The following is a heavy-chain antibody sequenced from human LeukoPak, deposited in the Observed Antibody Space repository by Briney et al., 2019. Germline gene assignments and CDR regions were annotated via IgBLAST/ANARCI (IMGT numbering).Heavy chain of an antibody. CDR3: AKDLPSTKVTSYYGMDV. Sequence: GGSLRLSCAASGFTFSRYAMSWVRQAPGKGLEWVSAISGSGGSTYYADSVKGRFTISRDNSKNTLYLQMNSLRAEDTAVYYCAKDLPSTKVTSYYGMDVWGQGTTVTVSS. D-gene: IGHD5-24*01. V-gene: IGHV3-23*01. CDR1: GFTFSRYA. J-gene: IGHJ6*02. CDR2: ISGSGGST.